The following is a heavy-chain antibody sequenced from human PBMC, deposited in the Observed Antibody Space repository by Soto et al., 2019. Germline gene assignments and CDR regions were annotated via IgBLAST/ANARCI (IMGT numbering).Heavy chain of an antibody. CDR1: GYTFTSYA. CDR3: ARHPGGRGYYYGMDV. CDR2: ITPSGGST. Sequence: ASVKVSCKAAGYTFTSYARHWVRQAPGQGLEWMGIITPSGGSTSYAQKFQGRVTTTADESTSTAYMELSSLRSEDTAVYYCARHPGGRGYYYGMDVWGQGTTVTVSS. D-gene: IGHD2-15*01. V-gene: IGHV1-46*01. J-gene: IGHJ6*02.